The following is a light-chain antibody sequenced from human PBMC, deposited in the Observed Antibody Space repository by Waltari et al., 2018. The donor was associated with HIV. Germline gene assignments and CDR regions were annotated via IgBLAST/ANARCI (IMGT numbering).Light chain of an antibody. CDR3: QSHDSSLSGYV. V-gene: IGLV1-40*01. CDR2: GNS. J-gene: IGLJ1*01. CDR1: SSNIGAGYH. Sequence: QSVLTQPPSVSGAPGQRVTISCTWSSSNIGAGYHVPWYQQPPGTAPKLLIYGNSNRPSGVPDRFSGSKSGTSASLAITGLQDEDEADYHCQSHDSSLSGYVFGTGTKVTVL.